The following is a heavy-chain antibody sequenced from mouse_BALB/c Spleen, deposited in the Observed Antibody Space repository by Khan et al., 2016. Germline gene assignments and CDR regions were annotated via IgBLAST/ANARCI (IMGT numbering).Heavy chain of an antibody. CDR1: GYTFSTHW. D-gene: IGHD2-3*01. Sequence: QVQLQQPGAELMKPGASVKISCKATGYTFSTHWIEWVKQRPGHGLEWIGEILPGSGSVTYNEKFKDKATFTAETSSNTAYMQLSSLTSEDSAVYYCAKGLLGAMDYWGQGTSVTVSS. J-gene: IGHJ4*01. CDR2: ILPGSGSV. CDR3: AKGLLGAMDY. V-gene: IGHV1-9*01.